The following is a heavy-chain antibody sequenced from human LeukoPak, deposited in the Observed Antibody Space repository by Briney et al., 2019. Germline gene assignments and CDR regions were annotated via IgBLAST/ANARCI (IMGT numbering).Heavy chain of an antibody. D-gene: IGHD3-16*01. CDR2: IYYSGST. J-gene: IGHJ4*02. V-gene: IGHV4-30-4*01. Sequence: SETLSLTCTVSGGSLSSGDSYWSWVSQPPGTGLEWIGYIYYSGSTYYNPSLKSRVTISVDTSKNQFSLKLSSVTAADTAVYYCARDRLGDYFDYWGQGTLVTVSS. CDR3: ARDRLGDYFDY. CDR1: GGSLSSGDSY.